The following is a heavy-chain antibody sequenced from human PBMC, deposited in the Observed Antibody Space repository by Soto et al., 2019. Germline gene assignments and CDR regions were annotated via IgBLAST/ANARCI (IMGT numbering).Heavy chain of an antibody. D-gene: IGHD3-22*01. V-gene: IGHV1-69*13. Sequence: SVKVSCQASGGTFRSYAISWVRQAPGQGLEWMGGIIPIFGTANYAQKFQGRVTITADESTSIAYMELSSLRSEDTAVYYCASRYYYDSSGYYGGYYFDYWGQGTLVTVSS. CDR3: ASRYYYDSSGYYGGYYFDY. CDR1: GGTFRSYA. CDR2: IIPIFGTA. J-gene: IGHJ4*02.